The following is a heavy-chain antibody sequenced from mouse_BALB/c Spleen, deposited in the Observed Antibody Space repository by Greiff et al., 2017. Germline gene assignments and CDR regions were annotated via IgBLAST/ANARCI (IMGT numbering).Heavy chain of an antibody. CDR2: ISSGGSYT. Sequence: EVKLMESGGGLVKPGGSLKLSCAASGFTFSSYTMSWVRQTPEKRLEWVATISSGGSYTYYPDSVKGRFTISRDNAKNTLYLQMSSLKSEDTAMYYCTREDYYDSYAMDYWGQGTSVTVSS. D-gene: IGHD2-4*01. V-gene: IGHV5-6-4*01. J-gene: IGHJ4*01. CDR3: TREDYYDSYAMDY. CDR1: GFTFSSYT.